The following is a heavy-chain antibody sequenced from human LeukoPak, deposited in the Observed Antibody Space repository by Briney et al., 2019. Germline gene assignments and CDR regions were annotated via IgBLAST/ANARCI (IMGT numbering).Heavy chain of an antibody. CDR3: ARLAPGTYYYYYMDV. CDR2: IKQDGSEK. CDR1: GFTFSSYW. D-gene: IGHD1-1*01. V-gene: IGHV3-7*01. Sequence: GGSLRLSCAASGFTFSSYWMSWVRQAPGKGLEWVANIKQDGSEKYYVDSVKGRFTISRDNAKNSLYLQMNSLRAEDTAVYYCARLAPGTYYYYYMDVWGKGTTVTVSS. J-gene: IGHJ6*03.